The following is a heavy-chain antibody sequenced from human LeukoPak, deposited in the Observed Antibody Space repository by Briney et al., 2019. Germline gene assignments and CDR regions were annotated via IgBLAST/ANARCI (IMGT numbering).Heavy chain of an antibody. CDR1: GGSISSYY. Sequence: SETLSLTCTVSGGSISSYYWSWIRQPPGKGLEWIGYIYYSGSTNYNPSLKSRVTISVDTSKNQFSLKLSSVTAADTAVYYCARGRGSSSWYSWGQGTLVTVSS. CDR2: IYYSGST. CDR3: ARGRGSSSWYS. V-gene: IGHV4-59*01. D-gene: IGHD6-13*01. J-gene: IGHJ4*02.